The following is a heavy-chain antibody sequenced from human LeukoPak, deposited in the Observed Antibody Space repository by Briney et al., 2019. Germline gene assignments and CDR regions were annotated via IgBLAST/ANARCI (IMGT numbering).Heavy chain of an antibody. J-gene: IGHJ6*02. V-gene: IGHV3-48*03. CDR1: GFTFSSYE. CDR3: ARAPDSYDILTGYRGYGMHV. Sequence: GGSLRLSCAASGFTFSSYEMNWVRQAPGKGLEWVSYISSSGSTIYYADSVKGRFTISRDNAKNSLYLQMNSLRAEDTAVYYCARAPDSYDILTGYRGYGMHVWGQGTTVTVSS. CDR2: ISSSGSTI. D-gene: IGHD3-9*01.